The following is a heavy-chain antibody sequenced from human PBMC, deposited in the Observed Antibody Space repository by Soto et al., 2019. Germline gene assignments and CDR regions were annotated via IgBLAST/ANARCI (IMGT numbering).Heavy chain of an antibody. D-gene: IGHD6-19*01. J-gene: IGHJ4*02. CDR1: GFSLSSTRMA. CDR2: IYWDDDK. V-gene: IGHV2-5*02. CDR3: AHIVVAGLGYYFDY. Sequence: QITLKESGPTLVKPTQTLTLTCTFSGFSLSSTRMAVGWIRQPPGKALEWLALIYWDDDKRYSPFLKSRLTITKENHKNQVVLTMSNMDPVDTARYYCAHIVVAGLGYYFDYWGQGTLVTVSS.